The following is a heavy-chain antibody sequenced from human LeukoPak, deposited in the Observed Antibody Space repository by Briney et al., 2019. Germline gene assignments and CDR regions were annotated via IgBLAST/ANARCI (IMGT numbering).Heavy chain of an antibody. V-gene: IGHV1-18*01. Sequence: ASVKVSCKTSGYTFTTYGISWVRQAPGQGLEWMGWISGYNGHTKYAQKVQGRVTMTTDTSTSTAYMELRSLRSDDTAVYYCARDNSMQERGWWFDPWGQGTLVTISS. CDR3: ARDNSMQERGWWFDP. CDR2: ISGYNGHT. J-gene: IGHJ5*02. CDR1: GYTFTTYG. D-gene: IGHD1-1*01.